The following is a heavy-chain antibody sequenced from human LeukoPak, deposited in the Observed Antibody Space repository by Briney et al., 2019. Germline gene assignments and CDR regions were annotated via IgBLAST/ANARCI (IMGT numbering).Heavy chain of an antibody. CDR2: ISDDGSKK. CDR1: GSTFGTYA. J-gene: IGHJ4*02. Sequence: GTSLRLSCAASGSTFGTYAMHWVRQAPGKGLEWVALISDDGSKKYYADSVKGRFTISRDNSENTLYVQMNTLRDEDTAVYYCARAAPRSDSGRWNYFDYWGRGALVTVSS. D-gene: IGHD1-26*01. CDR3: ARAAPRSDSGRWNYFDY. V-gene: IGHV3-30*04.